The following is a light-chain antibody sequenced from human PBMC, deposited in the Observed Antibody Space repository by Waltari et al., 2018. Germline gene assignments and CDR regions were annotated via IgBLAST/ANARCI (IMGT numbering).Light chain of an antibody. CDR1: QSVPRS. V-gene: IGKV3-20*01. J-gene: IGKJ1*01. CDR3: QHYLRLPVT. Sequence: SCRASQSVPRSLTWYQQKPGQAPRLLIYGASNMATGIPDRFSGSGSGTDFSLTISSLEPEDFAVYYCQHYLRLPVTFGQGTKVEVK. CDR2: GAS.